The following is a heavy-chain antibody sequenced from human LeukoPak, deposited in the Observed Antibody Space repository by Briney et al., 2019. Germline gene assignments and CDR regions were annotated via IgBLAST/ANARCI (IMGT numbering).Heavy chain of an antibody. CDR1: GFTFSNYG. Sequence: GGSLRLSCAASGFTFSNYGMHWVRQAPGKGLEWVAVISYDGSNKYYADSVKGRFTISRDNSKDTLYLQVNSLRPEDTAVYYCAKGYGQLLVNNWFDPWGQGTLVTVSS. J-gene: IGHJ5*02. V-gene: IGHV3-30*18. CDR3: AKGYGQLLVNNWFDP. D-gene: IGHD6-13*01. CDR2: ISYDGSNK.